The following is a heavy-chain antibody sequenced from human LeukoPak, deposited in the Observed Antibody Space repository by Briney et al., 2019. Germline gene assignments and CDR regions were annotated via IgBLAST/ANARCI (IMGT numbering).Heavy chain of an antibody. J-gene: IGHJ6*03. CDR3: ARGVVTDDYYMDV. D-gene: IGHD2-21*02. V-gene: IGHV4-61*02. CDR1: GGSISSGRYY. Sequence: SQTLSLTCSVSGGSISSGRYYWTWIRQPAGKGLEWIGRLYTNDNTNYDPSLESRVSISVDTSKSQFYLQLTSVTAADTAVYFCARGVVTDDYYMDVWGKGITVIVSS. CDR2: LYTNDNT.